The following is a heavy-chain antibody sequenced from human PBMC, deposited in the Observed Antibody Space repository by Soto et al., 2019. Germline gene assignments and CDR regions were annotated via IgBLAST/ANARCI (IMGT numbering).Heavy chain of an antibody. CDR2: IMPLFGTT. Sequence: SVKVSCKASGGNFSSHGISWVRQAPGQGLEFMGGIMPLFGTTNYAQKFRGRVTITADEPTSTVYMELRSLRSEDTAVYYCARVSGRGWYNWFDPWGQGTPVTVSA. CDR3: ARVSGRGWYNWFDP. CDR1: GGNFSSHG. V-gene: IGHV1-69*13. D-gene: IGHD6-19*01. J-gene: IGHJ5*02.